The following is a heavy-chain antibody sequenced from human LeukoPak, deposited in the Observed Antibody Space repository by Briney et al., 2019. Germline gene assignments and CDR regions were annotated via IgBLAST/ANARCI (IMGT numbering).Heavy chain of an antibody. CDR1: GGSISSYY. J-gene: IGHJ6*03. V-gene: IGHV4-59*01. CDR3: AREGAAAGIGSSYYYYYMDV. Sequence: SETLSLTCTVSGGSISSYYWSWIRQPPGKGLEWIGYIYYSGSTNYNPSLESRVTISVDTSKNQFSLKLSSVTAADTAVYYCAREGAAAGIGSSYYYYYMDVWGKGTTVTVSS. D-gene: IGHD6-13*01. CDR2: IYYSGST.